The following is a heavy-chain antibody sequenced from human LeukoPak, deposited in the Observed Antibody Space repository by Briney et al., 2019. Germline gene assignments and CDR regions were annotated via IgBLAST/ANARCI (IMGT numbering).Heavy chain of an antibody. V-gene: IGHV1-46*01. J-gene: IGHJ4*02. CDR3: ARGGIAGIVEMATIYFDY. Sequence: ASVKVSCKASGYTFTSYYMHWVRQAPGQGLEWMGIINPSGGSTSYAQKFQGRVTMTRDMSTSAVYMELSSLRSEDTAVYYCARGGIAGIVEMATIYFDYWGQGTLVTVSS. D-gene: IGHD5-24*01. CDR1: GYTFTSYY. CDR2: INPSGGST.